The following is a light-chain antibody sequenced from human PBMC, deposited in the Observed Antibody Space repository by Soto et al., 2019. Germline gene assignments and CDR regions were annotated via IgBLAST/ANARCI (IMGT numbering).Light chain of an antibody. CDR2: LGS. CDR1: QSLLHTNGINY. V-gene: IGKV2-28*01. Sequence: VVVTQSPLSLPVTPGEPASMSCRASQSLLHTNGINYLHWYLQKPGQSPQLLIYLGSHRASGVPDRFSGSGSGTEYTLRISRVEAEDVGIYYCMQALQKPSTFGQATKVDIK. J-gene: IGKJ1*01. CDR3: MQALQKPST.